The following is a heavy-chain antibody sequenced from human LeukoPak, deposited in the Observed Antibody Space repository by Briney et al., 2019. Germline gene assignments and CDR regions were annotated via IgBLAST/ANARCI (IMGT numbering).Heavy chain of an antibody. Sequence: SETLSLTCTVSGGSISSSNYYWGWIRQPPGKGLEWIGSIYYSGSTYYNPSLKSRVTISVDTSKNQFSLKVNSVTAADTAVYYCASFRSSGWSYYYDYWGQGTLVTVSS. CDR3: ASFRSSGWSYYYDY. V-gene: IGHV4-39*01. CDR1: GGSISSSNYY. J-gene: IGHJ4*02. D-gene: IGHD6-19*01. CDR2: IYYSGST.